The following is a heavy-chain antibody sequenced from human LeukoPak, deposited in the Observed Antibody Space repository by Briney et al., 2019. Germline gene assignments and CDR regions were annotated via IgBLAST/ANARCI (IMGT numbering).Heavy chain of an antibody. D-gene: IGHD1-26*01. CDR1: GFTFSSYW. V-gene: IGHV3-74*01. CDR2: INSDGSST. Sequence: GGSLRLSCAASGFTFSSYWMHWVRQAPGKGLVWVSRINSDGSSTSYADSVKGRFTISRDNAKNTLCLQMNSLRAEDTAVYYCARSTPRELLYFDYWGQGTLVTVSS. CDR3: ARSTPRELLYFDY. J-gene: IGHJ4*02.